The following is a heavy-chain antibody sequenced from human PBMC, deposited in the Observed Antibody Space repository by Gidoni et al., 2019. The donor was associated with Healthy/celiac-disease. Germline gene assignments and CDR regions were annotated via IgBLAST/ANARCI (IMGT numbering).Heavy chain of an antibody. D-gene: IGHD6-13*01. Sequence: QVQLQESGPGLVKPSETLSLTCTVSGGSISSYYWSWIRQPPGKGLEWIGYIYYSGSTNYNPSLKSRVTISVDTSKNQFSLKLSSVTAADTAVYYCAGAAAGKDYYYYGMDVWGQGTTVTVSS. CDR3: AGAAAGKDYYYYGMDV. V-gene: IGHV4-59*01. J-gene: IGHJ6*02. CDR2: IYYSGST. CDR1: GGSISSYY.